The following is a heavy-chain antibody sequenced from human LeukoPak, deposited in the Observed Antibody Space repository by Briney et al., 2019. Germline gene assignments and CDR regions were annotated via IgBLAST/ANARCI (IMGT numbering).Heavy chain of an antibody. D-gene: IGHD2-15*01. V-gene: IGHV3-53*05. J-gene: IGHJ6*02. CDR3: VRGYSFGPYGMDV. Sequence: GGSLRLSCAASGFTVSSNYMSWVRQAPGKGLEWVSVIYSDDSTYYADSGKGRFTISRDNSKNTLYLQMSSLRAEDTAVYFCVRGYSFGPYGMDVWGQGTTVTVSS. CDR1: GFTVSSNY. CDR2: IYSDDST.